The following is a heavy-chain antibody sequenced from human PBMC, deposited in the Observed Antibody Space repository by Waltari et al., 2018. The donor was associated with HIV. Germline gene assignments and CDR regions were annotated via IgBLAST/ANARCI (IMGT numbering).Heavy chain of an antibody. CDR3: VKTLDGDNSFFGH. CDR2: IRGRDGST. V-gene: IGHV3-23*01. Sequence: EVQLLESGGDLVQPGGSLRLSCAASGFTFSTYAMAWVRQAPLEGLEVVSTIRGRDGSTEYEDFVNGRFSISRDTSKNTLYLQMNSLRVEDTALYYCVKTLDGDNSFFGHWGQGAPVTVSS. J-gene: IGHJ4*02. CDR1: GFTFSTYA. D-gene: IGHD1-1*01.